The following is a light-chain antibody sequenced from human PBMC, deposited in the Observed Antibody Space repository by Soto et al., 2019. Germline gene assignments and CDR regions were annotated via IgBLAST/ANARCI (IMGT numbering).Light chain of an antibody. CDR2: EVT. J-gene: IGLJ2*01. Sequence: QSALTQPASVSGSPGQSITISCTGTSSDVGGYNYVSWYQQHPGKAPRLIIFEVTNRPSGVSNRFSGSRSGNTASLTISGLQAEDEADYYCSSYTGSGTDVVFGGGTKLTVL. CDR1: SSDVGGYNY. CDR3: SSYTGSGTDVV. V-gene: IGLV2-14*01.